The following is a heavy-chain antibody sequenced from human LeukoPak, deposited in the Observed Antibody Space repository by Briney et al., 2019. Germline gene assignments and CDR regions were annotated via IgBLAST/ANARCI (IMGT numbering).Heavy chain of an antibody. CDR3: ARQGSGYTPDYYYYMDV. CDR1: GGSISSSSYY. J-gene: IGHJ6*03. CDR2: IYYSGST. V-gene: IGHV4-39*01. Sequence: PSETLSLTRTVSGGSISSSSYYWGWIRQPPGKGLEWIGSIYYSGSTYYNPSLKSRVTISVDTSKNQFSLKLSSVTAADTAVYYCARQGSGYTPDYYYYMDVWGKGTTVTVSS. D-gene: IGHD3-22*01.